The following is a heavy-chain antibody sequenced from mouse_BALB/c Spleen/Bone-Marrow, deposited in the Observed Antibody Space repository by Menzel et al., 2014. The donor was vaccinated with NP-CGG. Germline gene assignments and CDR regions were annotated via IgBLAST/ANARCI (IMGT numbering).Heavy chain of an antibody. Sequence: VKLQESGAELARPGTSVKLSCKASGYTFTDYYINWVKQRTGQGLEWIGEIYPGSGNTYYNEKSKGKATLTADKSSSTVNIHLSSLTSEDSAVYFCARDHYGNYEGFDYWGQGTLVTVSA. CDR1: GYTFTDYY. CDR2: IYPGSGNT. CDR3: ARDHYGNYEGFDY. D-gene: IGHD2-1*01. V-gene: IGHV1-77*01. J-gene: IGHJ3*01.